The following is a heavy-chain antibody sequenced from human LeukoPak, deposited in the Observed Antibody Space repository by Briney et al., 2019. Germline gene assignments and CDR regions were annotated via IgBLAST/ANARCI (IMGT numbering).Heavy chain of an antibody. Sequence: SVKVSCKASGGTFSSYAISWVRQAPGQGLEWMGGIIPIFGTANYAQKFQGRVAITADESTSTAYMELSRLRSDDTAVYYCARRYYYGSGSPGLDYWGQGTLVTVSS. J-gene: IGHJ4*02. V-gene: IGHV1-69*01. CDR3: ARRYYYGSGSPGLDY. D-gene: IGHD3-10*01. CDR1: GGTFSSYA. CDR2: IIPIFGTA.